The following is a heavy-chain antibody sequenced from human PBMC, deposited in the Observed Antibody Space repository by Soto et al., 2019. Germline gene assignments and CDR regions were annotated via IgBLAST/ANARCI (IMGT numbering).Heavy chain of an antibody. J-gene: IGHJ6*02. D-gene: IGHD6-6*01. CDR1: GGSISSYY. Sequence: PSAPQSLTYTVSGGSISSYYGSWIVQPPGKGLEWIGYIYYSGSTNYNPSLKSRVTTSVDTSKNQFSLKLSSVTAADTAVYYCARDSSSSALNPFRSSYYYYGMDVWGQGTTVTVSS. V-gene: IGHV4-59*01. CDR2: IYYSGST. CDR3: ARDSSSSALNPFRSSYYYYGMDV.